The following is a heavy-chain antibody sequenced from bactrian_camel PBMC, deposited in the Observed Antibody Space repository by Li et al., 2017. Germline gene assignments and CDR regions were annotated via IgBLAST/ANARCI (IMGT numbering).Heavy chain of an antibody. J-gene: IGHJ4*01. V-gene: IGHV3S1*01. CDR2: IGTEGDT. Sequence: HVQLVESGGGLVQPGGSLRLSCAASGFTFSRYSMRWIRQAPGKGLEWVSSIGTEGDTLYADSVKGRFTISRDNTKRTLYLQLSNLKAEDTGMYYCALAPRPRSTQTSTPRGQGTQVTVS. CDR3: ALAPRPRSTQTSTP. D-gene: IGHD7*01. CDR1: GFTFSRYS.